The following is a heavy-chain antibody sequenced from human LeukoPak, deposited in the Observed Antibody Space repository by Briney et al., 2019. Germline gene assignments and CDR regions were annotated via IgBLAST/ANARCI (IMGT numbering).Heavy chain of an antibody. V-gene: IGHV3-53*01. CDR1: GFTVSNNY. J-gene: IGHJ4*02. D-gene: IGHD5-12*01. CDR3: AKSYNGYESKPDY. Sequence: GGSLRLSCAASGFTVSNNYMSWVRQTPGKGLEWVSVIYVGGSAYYTDSVKGRFTISRDNSKITLYLQMNSPRAEDTAVYYCAKSYNGYESKPDYWGQGTLVTVSS. CDR2: IYVGGSA.